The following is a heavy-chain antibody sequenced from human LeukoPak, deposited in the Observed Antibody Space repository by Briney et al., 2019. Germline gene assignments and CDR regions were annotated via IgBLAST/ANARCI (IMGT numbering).Heavy chain of an antibody. CDR2: IIPIFGTA. CDR3: ARALGVTTLVDFHSAYYYYYYYMDV. J-gene: IGHJ6*03. D-gene: IGHD4-11*01. V-gene: IGHV1-69*06. CDR1: GGTFSSYA. Sequence: ASVKVSCKASGGTFSSYAISWVRQAPGQGLEWMGGIIPIFGTANYAQKFQGRVTITADKSTSTAYMELSSLRSEDTAVYYCARALGVTTLVDFHSAYYYYYYYMDVWGKGTTVTVSS.